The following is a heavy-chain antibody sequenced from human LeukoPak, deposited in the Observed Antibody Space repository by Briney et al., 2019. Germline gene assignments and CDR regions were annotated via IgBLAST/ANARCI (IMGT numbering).Heavy chain of an antibody. CDR2: ISWNSGRI. V-gene: IGHV3-9*01. CDR3: AKDSCASVTCYTGLDY. J-gene: IGHJ4*02. Sequence: SGGSLRLSCAASGFTFSTYWMHWVRHAPGKGLEWVAGISWNSGRIDYVDSLKGRLTISRDNAKNSLYLQIHSLRPEDTALYYCAKDSCASVTCYTGLDYWGQGALVTVSS. CDR1: GFTFSTYW. D-gene: IGHD3-16*02.